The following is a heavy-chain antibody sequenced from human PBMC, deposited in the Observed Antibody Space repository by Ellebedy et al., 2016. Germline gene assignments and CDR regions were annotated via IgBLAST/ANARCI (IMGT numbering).Heavy chain of an antibody. D-gene: IGHD5-12*01. J-gene: IGHJ5*02. Sequence: SETLSLTCAVSGGTISSNNYYWAWIRQPPGKGPEWIGSIFYKGDTYYNPSLKSRVTISVETYKNQFSLRVTSWTAADTALYYCARDVTPAYNDHYDPGTWFDPWGQGTLVTVSA. V-gene: IGHV4-39*07. CDR3: ARDVTPAYNDHYDPGTWFDP. CDR2: IFYKGDT. CDR1: GGTISSNNYY.